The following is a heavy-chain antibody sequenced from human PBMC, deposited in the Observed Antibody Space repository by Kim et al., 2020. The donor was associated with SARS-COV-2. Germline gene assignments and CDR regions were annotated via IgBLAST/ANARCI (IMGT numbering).Heavy chain of an antibody. D-gene: IGHD3-10*01. Sequence: NYDPSIKSRVPISVATSKNQCSLKLSSVTAADTAVYYCAREDYCGSGSYPWGQGTLVTVSS. V-gene: IGHV4-34*09. CDR3: AREDYCGSGSYP. J-gene: IGHJ4*02.